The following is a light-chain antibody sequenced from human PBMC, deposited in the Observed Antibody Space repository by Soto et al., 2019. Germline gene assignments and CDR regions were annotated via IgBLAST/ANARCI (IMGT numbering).Light chain of an antibody. CDR3: CSYGGSSTEVV. CDR1: SSDVGSYNL. CDR2: DGS. V-gene: IGLV2-23*01. Sequence: QSVLTQPASVSGSPGQSITISCTGTSSDVGSYNLVSWYQLHPGKAPKLVIYDGSKRPSGVSNRFSGSKSGNTASLTIAGLQADYEADYYCCSYGGSSTEVVFGGGTELAVL. J-gene: IGLJ2*01.